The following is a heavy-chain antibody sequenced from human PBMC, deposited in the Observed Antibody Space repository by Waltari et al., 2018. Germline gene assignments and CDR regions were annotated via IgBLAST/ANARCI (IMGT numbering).Heavy chain of an antibody. CDR2: IGSGTRYI. J-gene: IGHJ4*02. Sequence: EIQLVESGGGLVKPGGSLRLSCAASGFTFSIYKRSWVRQAPGKGLESVSSIGSGTRYIYYADSVKGRFTISRDNAKNSLYLQMNSLKVEDTAVYYCARAWDDFDYWGQGALVTVSS. D-gene: IGHD1-26*01. CDR3: ARAWDDFDY. CDR1: GFTFSIYK. V-gene: IGHV3-21*02.